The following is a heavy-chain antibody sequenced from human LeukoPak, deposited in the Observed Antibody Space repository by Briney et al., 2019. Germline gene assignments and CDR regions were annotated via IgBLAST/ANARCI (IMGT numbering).Heavy chain of an antibody. CDR1: GFTFSDHY. V-gene: IGHV3-72*01. CDR3: ARGVRYSSGWDFDY. Sequence: GGSLRLSCAASGFTFSDHYMDWVRQATGKGLEWVGRSRNKANSYTTEYAASVKGRFTISRDDSKNSLYLQMNSLKTEDTAVYYCARGVRYSSGWDFDYWGQGTLVSVSS. J-gene: IGHJ4*02. D-gene: IGHD6-19*01. CDR2: SRNKANSYTT.